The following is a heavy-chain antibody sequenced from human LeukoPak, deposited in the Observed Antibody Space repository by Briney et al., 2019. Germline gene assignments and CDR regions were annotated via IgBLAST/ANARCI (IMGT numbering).Heavy chain of an antibody. CDR1: GFTFSSYW. D-gene: IGHD2-2*01. Sequence: PGGSLRLSCAASGFTFSSYWMSWVRQAPGKGREWVANIKQDGSEKYYVDSVKGRFTISRDNAKNSLYLQMNSLRAEDTAVYYCARAQVSCSSTSCSKGFDYWGQGTLVTVSS. CDR3: ARAQVSCSSTSCSKGFDY. V-gene: IGHV3-7*01. CDR2: IKQDGSEK. J-gene: IGHJ4*02.